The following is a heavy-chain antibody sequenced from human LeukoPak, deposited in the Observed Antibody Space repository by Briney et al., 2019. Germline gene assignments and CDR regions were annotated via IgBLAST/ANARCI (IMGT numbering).Heavy chain of an antibody. Sequence: ASETLSLTCTVSGGSISSSSYYWGWIRQPPGKGLEWIGSIYYSGSTYYNPSLKSRVTISVGTSKNQFSLKLSSVTAADTAVYYCAREKGLGYCSSTSCQRTPRGDWFDPWGQGTLVTVSS. D-gene: IGHD2-2*01. CDR2: IYYSGST. J-gene: IGHJ5*02. CDR1: GGSISSSSYY. CDR3: AREKGLGYCSSTSCQRTPRGDWFDP. V-gene: IGHV4-39*07.